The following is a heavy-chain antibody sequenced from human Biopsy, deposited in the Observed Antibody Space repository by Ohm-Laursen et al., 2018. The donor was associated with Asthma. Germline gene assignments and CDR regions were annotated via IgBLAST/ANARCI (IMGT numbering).Heavy chain of an antibody. CDR3: ARAGALIVGATMGY. J-gene: IGHJ4*02. CDR1: GSTFTSYG. D-gene: IGHD1-26*01. CDR2: ISAYNGNT. V-gene: IGHV1-18*04. Sequence: ATVKISCKASGSTFTSYGISWVRQAPGQGLEWMGWISAYNGNTNYAQKPQGRVTMTTDTSTSTVYMELSSLRSEDTAVYYCARAGALIVGATMGYWGQGTLVTVSS.